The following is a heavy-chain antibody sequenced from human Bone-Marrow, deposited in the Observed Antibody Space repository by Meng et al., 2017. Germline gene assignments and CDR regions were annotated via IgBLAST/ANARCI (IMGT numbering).Heavy chain of an antibody. D-gene: IGHD5-18*01. Sequence: GSLKISCAASGFTFSDYYMSWIRQAPGKGLEWVSYISSSGSTIYYADSVKGRFTISRDNAKNSLYLQMNSLRAEDTAVYYCAREQLWYTDYFDYWGQGTLVTVSS. CDR3: AREQLWYTDYFDY. CDR1: GFTFSDYY. CDR2: ISSSGSTI. V-gene: IGHV3-11*01. J-gene: IGHJ4*02.